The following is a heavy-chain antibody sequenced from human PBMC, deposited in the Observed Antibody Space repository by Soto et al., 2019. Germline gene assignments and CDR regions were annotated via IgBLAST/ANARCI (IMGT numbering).Heavy chain of an antibody. V-gene: IGHV1-69*01. CDR2: IIAMSGTV. J-gene: IGHJ5*02. CDR1: GGTFSDYV. D-gene: IGHD6-13*01. CDR3: AREAGYNWFDP. Sequence: QVQLVQSGSEVKRPGSSVRVSCKAVGGTFSDYVISWVRQAPGQGLEWMGGIIAMSGTVNNAQKYQDRGTITADESTSTAYMALSSLRSEDTAIYYCAREAGYNWFDPWGQGTLVTVSS.